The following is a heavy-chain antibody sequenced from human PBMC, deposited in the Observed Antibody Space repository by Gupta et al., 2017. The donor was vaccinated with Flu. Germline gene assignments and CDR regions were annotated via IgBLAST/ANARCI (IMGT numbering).Heavy chain of an antibody. CDR1: GFTFSSSY. Sequence: EMQLVESGGGLVQPGGSLRLSCAASGFTFSSSYLQWVRQAPGKGLVWVSRINPDGSSTTYAESVKGRFTISRDIAKNTLYLQMNSLGDDDTAVYYCATVTSGCWGQGTLVTVSS. J-gene: IGHJ4*02. CDR3: ATVTSGC. D-gene: IGHD4-17*01. V-gene: IGHV3-74*03. CDR2: INPDGSST.